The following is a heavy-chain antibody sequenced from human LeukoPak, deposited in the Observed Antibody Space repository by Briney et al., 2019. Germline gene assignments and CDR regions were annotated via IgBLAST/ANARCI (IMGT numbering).Heavy chain of an antibody. CDR1: GFTFSDDG. Sequence: PGGSLRLSCIASGFTFSDDGMHWVRQAPGKGLEWVALIWKDGSQTFYGDSVKGRFIISRDNSRYTLDLQMNSLSAEDTAVYYCVREGIGGTFYRGNFDHWGQGTLVTVSS. J-gene: IGHJ4*02. D-gene: IGHD2-15*01. CDR2: IWKDGSQT. V-gene: IGHV3-33*01. CDR3: VREGIGGTFYRGNFDH.